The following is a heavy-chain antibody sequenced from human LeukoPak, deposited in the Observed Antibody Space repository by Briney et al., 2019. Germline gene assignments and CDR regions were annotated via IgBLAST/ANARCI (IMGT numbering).Heavy chain of an antibody. D-gene: IGHD4-17*01. CDR2: ISSSSSYI. CDR1: GFTFSDNY. J-gene: IGHJ4*02. V-gene: IGHV3-11*06. Sequence: GGSLRLSCAASGFTFSDNYMSWIRQAPGKGLEWVSSISSSSSYIYYADSVKGRFTISRDNAKNSLYLQTNSLRAEDTAVYYCARGIYGDYYFDYWGQGTLVTVSS. CDR3: ARGIYGDYYFDY.